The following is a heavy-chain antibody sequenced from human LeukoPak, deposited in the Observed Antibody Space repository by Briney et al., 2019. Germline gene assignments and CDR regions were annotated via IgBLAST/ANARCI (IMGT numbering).Heavy chain of an antibody. CDR1: GFTFSSYG. J-gene: IGHJ4*02. D-gene: IGHD6-19*01. V-gene: IGHV3-23*01. Sequence: GGSLRLSCAASGFTFSSYGMSWVRQAPGKGLEWVSAISGSGGSTYYADSVKGRFTISRDNSENTLYLQMNSLRAEDTAVYYCAKTAGYSSGWYGFPFDYWGQGTLVTVSS. CDR3: AKTAGYSSGWYGFPFDY. CDR2: ISGSGGST.